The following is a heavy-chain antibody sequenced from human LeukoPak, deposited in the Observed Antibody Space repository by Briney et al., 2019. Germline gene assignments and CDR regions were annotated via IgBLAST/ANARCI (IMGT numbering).Heavy chain of an antibody. V-gene: IGHV3-11*04. J-gene: IGHJ6*03. CDR3: ARVGYCSSTSCYGDYYYYMDV. CDR2: ISISGSTI. Sequence: AGGSLRLSCAASGFTFSDYYMSCSPRAPGEGVGWVSYISISGSTIYYAHSVKGRFTISRDNAKNSLYLQMNSLRAEDTAVYYCARVGYCSSTSCYGDYYYYMDVWGKGTTVTVSS. D-gene: IGHD2-2*01. CDR1: GFTFSDYY.